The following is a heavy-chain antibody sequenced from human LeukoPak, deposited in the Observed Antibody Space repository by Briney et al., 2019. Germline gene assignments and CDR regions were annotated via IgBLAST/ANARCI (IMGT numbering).Heavy chain of an antibody. V-gene: IGHV3-33*01. D-gene: IGHD5-24*01. CDR3: ARAHGLVRDYYYYYMDV. J-gene: IGHJ6*03. CDR2: IWYDGSNK. CDR1: GFTFSSYG. Sequence: PGGSLRLSCAASGFTFSSYGMHWVRQAPGKGLEWVAVIWYDGSNKYYADSVKGRFTISRDNSKNTLYLQMNSLRAEDTAVHYCARAHGLVRDYYYYYMDVWGKGTTVTVSS.